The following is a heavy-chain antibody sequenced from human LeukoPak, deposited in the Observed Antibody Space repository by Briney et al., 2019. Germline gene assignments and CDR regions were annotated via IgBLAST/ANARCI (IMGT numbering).Heavy chain of an antibody. J-gene: IGHJ4*02. Sequence: PGGSLRLSCAASGFTFSNYYMSWIRQAPGKGLEWVSYISNSGNTKYYADSVKGRFTISRDNAKDSLFLQMNSLRAEDTAVYYWAREGVVVRYWGQGTLVTVSS. CDR1: GFTFSNYY. D-gene: IGHD2-15*01. V-gene: IGHV3-11*04. CDR2: ISNSGNTK. CDR3: AREGVVVRY.